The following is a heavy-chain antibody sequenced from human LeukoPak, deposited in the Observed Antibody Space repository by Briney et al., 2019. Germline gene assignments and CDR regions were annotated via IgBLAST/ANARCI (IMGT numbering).Heavy chain of an antibody. Sequence: GGSLRLSCAASGLTFSTYWMTWVRQAPGKGLEWVADIKQDGSEKDYVDSVKGRFTISRDNAKNSLYLHMNSLRVEDTAVYYCAGGIAMVRGGDVWGKGTTVTVSS. CDR3: AGGIAMVRGGDV. J-gene: IGHJ6*04. CDR1: GLTFSTYW. D-gene: IGHD3-10*01. V-gene: IGHV3-7*01. CDR2: IKQDGSEK.